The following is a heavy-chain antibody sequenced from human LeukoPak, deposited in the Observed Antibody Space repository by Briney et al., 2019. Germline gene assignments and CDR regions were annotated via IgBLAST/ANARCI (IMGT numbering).Heavy chain of an antibody. V-gene: IGHV3-30*02. J-gene: IGHJ6*03. D-gene: IGHD2-2*01. CDR2: IRYDGSNK. CDR1: GFTFSSYG. Sequence: GGSLRLSCAASGFTFSSYGMHWVRQAPGKGLEWVAFIRYDGSNKYYADSVKGRFTISRDNSKNTLYLQMNSLRAEDTAVYYCAKLTYQLLSGYMDVWAKGPRSPSP. CDR3: AKLTYQLLSGYMDV.